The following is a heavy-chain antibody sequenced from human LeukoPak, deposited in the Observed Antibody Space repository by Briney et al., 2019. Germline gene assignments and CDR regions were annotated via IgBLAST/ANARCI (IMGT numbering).Heavy chain of an antibody. Sequence: GGSLRLSCAASGFTFSSYWMSWVRQAPGKGLEWVANIKKDGTEKKYVDSVKGRFTISRDNAKNSLYLQMNSLRAEDTAVYYCARDLRSSSSNKFDYWGQGTLVTVSS. CDR1: GFTFSSYW. V-gene: IGHV3-7*01. J-gene: IGHJ4*02. CDR2: IKKDGTEK. D-gene: IGHD6-13*01. CDR3: ARDLRSSSSNKFDY.